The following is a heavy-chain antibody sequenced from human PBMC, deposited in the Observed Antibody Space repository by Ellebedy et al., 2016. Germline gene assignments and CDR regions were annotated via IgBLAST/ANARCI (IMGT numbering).Heavy chain of an antibody. CDR2: ISAYNGNT. V-gene: IGHV1-18*01. CDR1: GYTFTSYG. J-gene: IGHJ5*02. D-gene: IGHD5-18*01. Sequence: ASVKVSCXASGYTFTSYGISWVRQAPGQGPEWMGWISAYNGNTNYAQKLQGRVTMTTDTSTSTAYMELRSLRSDDTAMYYCARTSQTAPPLGWFNPWGQGTLVTVSA. CDR3: ARTSQTAPPLGWFNP.